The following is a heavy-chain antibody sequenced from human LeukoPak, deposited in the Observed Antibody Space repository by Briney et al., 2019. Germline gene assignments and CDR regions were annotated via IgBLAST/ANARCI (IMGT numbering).Heavy chain of an antibody. CDR2: INWNGGST. CDR1: GFTFDDYG. D-gene: IGHD6-19*01. J-gene: IGHJ4*02. Sequence: GGSLRLSCAASGFTFDDYGMSWVRQAPGKGLEWVSGINWNGGSTGYADSVKGRFTISRGNAKNSLYLQMNSLRAEDTALYYCARDSDPGYSSGWRAFDYWGQGTLVTVSS. V-gene: IGHV3-20*04. CDR3: ARDSDPGYSSGWRAFDY.